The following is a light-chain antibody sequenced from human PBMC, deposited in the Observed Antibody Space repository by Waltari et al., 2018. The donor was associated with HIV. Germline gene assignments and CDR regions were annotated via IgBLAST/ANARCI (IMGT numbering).Light chain of an antibody. CDR2: DVS. J-gene: IGLJ2*01. Sequence: QSALTQPASVSGSPGQSLTISCTGTSSDVGGYNYVSWYQQHPGKAPKLMLYDVSNRPSGVSNRCSGSKAGNTASLTTSGLQAEDEADYYCSSYTSSSVVFGGGTKLTVL. CDR1: SSDVGGYNY. CDR3: SSYTSSSVV. V-gene: IGLV2-14*03.